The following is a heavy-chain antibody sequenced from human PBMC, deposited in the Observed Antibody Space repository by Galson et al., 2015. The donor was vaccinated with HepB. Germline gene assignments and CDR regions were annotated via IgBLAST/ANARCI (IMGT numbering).Heavy chain of an antibody. V-gene: IGHV3-30-3*01. D-gene: IGHD3-22*01. Sequence: SLRLSCAASGFIFSSFAMHWVRQAPGKGLEWVAVISYDGSNKYYADSVKGRFTISRDNSKNTLYLQMNSLRAEDTAVYYCASPLTYYYDSSGYAFEIWGQGTMVTVSS. J-gene: IGHJ3*02. CDR2: ISYDGSNK. CDR1: GFIFSSFA. CDR3: ASPLTYYYDSSGYAFEI.